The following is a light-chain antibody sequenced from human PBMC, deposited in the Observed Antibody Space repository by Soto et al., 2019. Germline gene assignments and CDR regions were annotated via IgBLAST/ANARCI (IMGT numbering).Light chain of an antibody. CDR2: DVT. J-gene: IGLJ1*01. V-gene: IGLV2-11*01. CDR3: CSYAGSDTHV. CDR1: SSDVGGYNF. Sequence: QSALTQPRSVSGSPGQSVTISCTGTSSDVGGYNFVSWYQQYPGKAPKLIIYDVTKGPSGVPDRFSGSKSGNTASLTISGLQTDDEADYYCCSYAGSDTHVFGTGTQLTVL.